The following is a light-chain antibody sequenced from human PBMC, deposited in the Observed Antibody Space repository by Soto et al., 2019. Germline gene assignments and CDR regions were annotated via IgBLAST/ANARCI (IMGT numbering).Light chain of an antibody. Sequence: EIVLTQSPATLSLSPGERGTLSCRASQSVSSYLAWYQQKPGQAPRLLIYDASNRATCIPARFSGSGSGTDFTLTISSLEPEDFAVYYCQQRSNWPLTFGGGNKVEIK. CDR2: DAS. J-gene: IGKJ4*01. V-gene: IGKV3-11*01. CDR1: QSVSSY. CDR3: QQRSNWPLT.